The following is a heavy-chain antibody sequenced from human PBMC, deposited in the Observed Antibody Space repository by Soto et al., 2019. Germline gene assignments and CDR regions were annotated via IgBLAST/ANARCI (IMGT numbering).Heavy chain of an antibody. CDR1: GGSISSGGYS. Sequence: SETLSLTCAVSGGSISSGGYSWSWIRQPPGKGLEWIGYIYHSGSTYYNPSLKSRVTISVDRSKNQFSLKLSSVTAADTAVYYCARVGATDYFDYWGQGTLVTVSS. CDR3: ARVGATDYFDY. D-gene: IGHD1-26*01. V-gene: IGHV4-30-2*01. CDR2: IYHSGST. J-gene: IGHJ4*02.